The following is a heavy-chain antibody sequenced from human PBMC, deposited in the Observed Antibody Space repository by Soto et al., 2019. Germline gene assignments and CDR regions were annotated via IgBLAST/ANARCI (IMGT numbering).Heavy chain of an antibody. CDR2: ISGSGGST. J-gene: IGHJ1*01. D-gene: IGHD2-2*01. CDR1: GFTFSSYA. CDR3: AKDYRKCPAGYYQH. Sequence: GGSLRLSCAASGFTFSSYAMSWVRQAPGKGLEWVSAISGSGGSTYYADSVKGRFTISRGNSKNTLYLQMNSLRAEDTAVYYWAKDYRKCPAGYYQHWGQGTLVTVS. V-gene: IGHV3-23*01.